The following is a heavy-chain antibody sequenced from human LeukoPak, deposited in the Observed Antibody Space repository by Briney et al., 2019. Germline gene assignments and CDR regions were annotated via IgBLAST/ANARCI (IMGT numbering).Heavy chain of an antibody. CDR2: IYYSGST. J-gene: IGHJ4*02. Sequence: SETLSLTRTVSGGSISSSSYYWGWIRQPPGKGLEWIGSIYYSGSTYYNPSLKSRVTISVDTSKNQFSLKLSSVTAADTAVYYCARVAGAAAGPNYFDYWGQGTLVTVSS. V-gene: IGHV4-39*07. D-gene: IGHD6-13*01. CDR3: ARVAGAAAGPNYFDY. CDR1: GGSISSSSYY.